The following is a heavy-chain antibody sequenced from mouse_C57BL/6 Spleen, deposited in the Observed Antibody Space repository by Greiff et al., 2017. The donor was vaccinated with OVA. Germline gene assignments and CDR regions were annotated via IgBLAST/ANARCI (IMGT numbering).Heavy chain of an antibody. V-gene: IGHV1-18*01. D-gene: IGHD2-4*01. J-gene: IGHJ3*01. Sequence: VQLKESGPELVKPGASVKIPCKASGYTFTDYNMDWVKQSHGKSLEWIGDINPNNGGTIYNQKFKGKATLTLDKSSSTAYMELRSLKSEDTAVYYCARSEDYDGFAYWGQGTLVTVSA. CDR2: INPNNGGT. CDR3: ARSEDYDGFAY. CDR1: GYTFTDYN.